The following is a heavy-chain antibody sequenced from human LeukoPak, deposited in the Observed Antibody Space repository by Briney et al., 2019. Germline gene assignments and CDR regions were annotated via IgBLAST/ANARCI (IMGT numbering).Heavy chain of an antibody. V-gene: IGHV4-38-2*02. CDR3: ARRYRWLQSWHYYYYMDV. CDR2: IYHSGST. J-gene: IGHJ6*03. CDR1: GYSISSGYY. Sequence: PSETLSLTCTVSGYSISSGYYWGWIRQPPGKGLEWIGSIYHSGSTYYNPSLKSRVTISVDTSKNQFSLKLSSVTAADTAVYYCARRYRWLQSWHYYYYMDVWGKGTTVTISS. D-gene: IGHD5-24*01.